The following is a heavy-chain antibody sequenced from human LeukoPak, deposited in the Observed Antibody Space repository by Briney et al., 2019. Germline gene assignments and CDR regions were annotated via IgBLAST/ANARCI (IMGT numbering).Heavy chain of an antibody. CDR2: ISGSGGST. J-gene: IGHJ4*02. V-gene: IGHV3-23*01. Sequence: RAGGSLRLSCAASGFTFSSYAMSWVRQAPGKGLEWVSAISGSGGSTYYADSVKGRFTISRDNTKNTLYLQMNSLRAEDTAVYYCARLVATIYYFDYWGQGTLVTVSS. D-gene: IGHD5-12*01. CDR3: ARLVATIYYFDY. CDR1: GFTFSSYA.